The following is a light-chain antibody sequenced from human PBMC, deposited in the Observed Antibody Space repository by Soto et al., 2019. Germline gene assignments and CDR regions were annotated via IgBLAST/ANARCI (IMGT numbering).Light chain of an antibody. J-gene: IGLJ2*01. V-gene: IGLV2-8*01. CDR2: EVS. CDR3: GSYAGSNIVI. CDR1: SSDVGGYNY. Sequence: QSALTQPPSASGSPGQSVTISCTGTSSDVGGYNYVSWYQQHPGKAPKLMIYEVSKWPSGVPDRFSGSKSGNTASLTVSGLQAEDEAAYYCGSYAGSNIVIFGGGTQLTVL.